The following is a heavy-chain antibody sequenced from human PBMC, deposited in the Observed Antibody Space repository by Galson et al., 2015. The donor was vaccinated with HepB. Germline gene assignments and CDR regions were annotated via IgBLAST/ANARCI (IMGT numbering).Heavy chain of an antibody. V-gene: IGHV1-18*01. Sequence: SVKVSCKASGYTFTSYGISWVRQAPGQGLEWMGWISAYNGNTNYAQKLQGRVTMTTDTSTSTAYMELRSLRSDDTAVYYCARVRQYVPEGNWFDPWGQGTLVTVSS. CDR3: ARVRQYVPEGNWFDP. CDR1: GYTFTSYG. CDR2: ISAYNGNT. J-gene: IGHJ5*02. D-gene: IGHD3-10*02.